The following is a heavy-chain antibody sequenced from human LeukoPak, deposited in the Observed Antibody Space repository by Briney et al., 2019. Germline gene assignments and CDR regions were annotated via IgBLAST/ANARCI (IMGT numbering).Heavy chain of an antibody. J-gene: IGHJ5*02. D-gene: IGHD3-16*01. CDR1: GYPFTGYF. CDR2: INPNSGGT. Sequence: ASVKVSCKASGYPFTGYFIHWVRQAPGLGLEWMGWINPNSGGTNYAQKFQGWVTMTRDTSINTAYMELSSLKSEDTAIYYCARDRELRITLGGAAWFDPWGQGTLVTVSS. V-gene: IGHV1-2*04. CDR3: ARDRELRITLGGAAWFDP.